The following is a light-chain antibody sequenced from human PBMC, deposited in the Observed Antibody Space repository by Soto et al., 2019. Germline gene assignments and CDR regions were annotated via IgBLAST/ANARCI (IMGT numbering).Light chain of an antibody. V-gene: IGLV2-14*01. CDR2: DVT. J-gene: IGLJ1*01. Sequence: QSALTHLASGSGSPGQSITITCTGNSSDVGGYNFVSWYQQHPDKAPKLMIYDVTNRPSGVSNRFSGSKSGNTASLTISGLQAEDEADYYCSSYTRISTYVFGTGTKVTVL. CDR1: SSDVGGYNF. CDR3: SSYTRISTYV.